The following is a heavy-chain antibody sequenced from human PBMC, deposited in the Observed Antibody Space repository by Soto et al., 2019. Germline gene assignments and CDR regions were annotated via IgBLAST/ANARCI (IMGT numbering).Heavy chain of an antibody. D-gene: IGHD6-13*01. CDR3: TRHSAGGIAAAGQDY. CDR2: IRSKANSYAT. J-gene: IGHJ4*02. CDR1: GFTFSGSA. V-gene: IGHV3-73*01. Sequence: EVQLVESGGGLVQPGGSLKLSCAASGFTFSGSAMHWVRQASGKGLEWVGRIRSKANSYATAYAASVKGRLTISRDDSKNTAYLQMNSLKTEDTAVYYCTRHSAGGIAAAGQDYWGQGTLVTVSS.